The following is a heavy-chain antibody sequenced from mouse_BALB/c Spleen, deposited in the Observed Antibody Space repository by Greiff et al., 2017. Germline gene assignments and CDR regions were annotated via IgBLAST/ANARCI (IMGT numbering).Heavy chain of an antibody. CDR2: ISSGGGST. CDR3: ARGQGGFAY. V-gene: IGHV5-12-1*01. Sequence: EVHLVESGGGLVKPGGSLKLSCAASGFAFSSYDMSWVRQTPEKRLEWVAYISSGGGSTYYPDSVKGRFTISRDNARNILYLQMSSLRSEDTAMYYCARGQGGFAYWGQGTLVTVSA. J-gene: IGHJ3*01. CDR1: GFAFSSYD.